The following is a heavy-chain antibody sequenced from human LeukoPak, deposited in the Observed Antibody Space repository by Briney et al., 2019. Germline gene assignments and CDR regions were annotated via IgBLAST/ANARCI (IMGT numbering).Heavy chain of an antibody. CDR1: GFTFSSYW. CDR3: ARGPHYYYDSSGYGKWFDP. Sequence: GRSLRLSCAASGFTFSSYWMHWVRQAPGKGLVWVSRINSHGSSTSYADSVKGRFTISRDNAKNTLYLQMNSLRAEDTAVYYCARGPHYYYDSSGYGKWFDPWGQGTLVTVSS. CDR2: INSHGSST. J-gene: IGHJ5*02. V-gene: IGHV3-74*01. D-gene: IGHD3-22*01.